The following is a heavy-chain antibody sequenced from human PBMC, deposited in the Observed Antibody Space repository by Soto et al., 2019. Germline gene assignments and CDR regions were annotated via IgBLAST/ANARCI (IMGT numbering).Heavy chain of an antibody. V-gene: IGHV4-59*08. J-gene: IGHJ3*02. CDR3: ARRYGGAFDI. CDR1: GGSISSYY. Sequence: SETLSLTCAVSGGSISSYYWSWIRQPPGKGLEWIGYIYYSGSTNYNPSLKSRVTISVDTSKNQFSLKLSSVTAADTAVYYCARRYGGAFDIWGQGTMVTVSS. CDR2: IYYSGST. D-gene: IGHD3-10*01.